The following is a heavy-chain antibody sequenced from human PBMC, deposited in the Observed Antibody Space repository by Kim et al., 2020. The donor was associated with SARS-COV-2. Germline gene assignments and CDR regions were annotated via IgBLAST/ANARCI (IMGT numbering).Heavy chain of an antibody. J-gene: IGHJ3*01. V-gene: IGHV3-30*18. CDR1: GFTFSSYG. CDR2: VSDDGSNK. CDR3: AKGEAKWELLGAFDF. Sequence: GGSLRLSCAASGFTFSSYGMHWVRQAPGKGLEWVAVVSDDGSNKYYGDSVKGRFTISRDNSKNTLYLQMNSLRPEDTAMYYCAKGEAKWELLGAFDFWG. D-gene: IGHD1-26*01.